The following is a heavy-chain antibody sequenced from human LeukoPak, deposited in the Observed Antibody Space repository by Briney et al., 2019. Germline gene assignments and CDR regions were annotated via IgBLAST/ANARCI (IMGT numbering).Heavy chain of an antibody. Sequence: PSETLSLTCTVSGGSISSRSYYWGWIRQPPGKGLEWIGSIYYSGSTYYNPSLKGRVTISVDTSKNQFSLKLSSVTAADTAVYYCARVDSSAYHPDYWGQGTLVTVSS. D-gene: IGHD3-22*01. CDR1: GGSISSRSYY. CDR2: IYYSGST. V-gene: IGHV4-39*07. CDR3: ARVDSSAYHPDY. J-gene: IGHJ4*02.